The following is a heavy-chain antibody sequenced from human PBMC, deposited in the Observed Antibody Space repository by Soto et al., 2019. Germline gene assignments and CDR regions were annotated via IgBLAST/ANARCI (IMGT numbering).Heavy chain of an antibody. CDR1: DYTFDSYG. J-gene: IGHJ6*02. V-gene: IGHV1-18*01. CDR2: ISPYNGNP. Sequence: QGHLVQSGAEVKKPGASVKVSCKASDYTFDSYGINWVRQAPGQGLEWMGWISPYNGNPKYAQKFQGRVTMTTDTSTTTAYMDLRSLRSDDTAVYYCARNPSTSWPPLYGMDVWGQGTTVTVSS. CDR3: ARNPSTSWPPLYGMDV.